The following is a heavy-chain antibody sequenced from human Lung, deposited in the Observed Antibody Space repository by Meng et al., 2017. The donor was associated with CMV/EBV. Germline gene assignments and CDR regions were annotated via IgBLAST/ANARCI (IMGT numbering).Heavy chain of an antibody. CDR3: ARHRDSSVHYFGWFDP. D-gene: IGHD3-22*01. CDR2: IFYRGNT. V-gene: IGHV4-39*01. CDR1: GGPISSSDYY. J-gene: IGHJ5*02. Sequence: PXTLSLXCTVSGGPISSSDYYWGGIRQPPGKGLEWIGTIFYRGNTYYNPSLKSRVTISVDTSKNQFSLKLSSVTAADTAVYYCARHRDSSVHYFGWFDPWXQGTLVTVSS.